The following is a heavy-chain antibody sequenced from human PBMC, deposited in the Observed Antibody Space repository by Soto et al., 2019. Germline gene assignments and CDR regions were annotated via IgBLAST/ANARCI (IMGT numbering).Heavy chain of an antibody. J-gene: IGHJ6*03. Sequence: QVQLQESGPGLVKPSETLSLTCTVSGGSISSYYWSWIRQPPGKGLEWIGYIYYSGSTNYNPSLKSRVTISVDTSKNQFSLKLSSVTAADTAVYYCARGERSYYYYYMDVWGKGTTVTVSS. CDR2: IYYSGST. V-gene: IGHV4-59*01. CDR3: ARGERSYYYYYMDV. CDR1: GGSISSYY.